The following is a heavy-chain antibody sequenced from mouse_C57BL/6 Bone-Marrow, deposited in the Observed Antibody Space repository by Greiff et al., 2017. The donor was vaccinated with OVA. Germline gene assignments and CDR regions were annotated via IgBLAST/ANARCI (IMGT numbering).Heavy chain of an antibody. J-gene: IGHJ2*01. CDR3: ASPFYGSSPFDY. CDR2: ISSGSSTI. CDR1: GFTFSDYG. D-gene: IGHD1-1*01. Sequence: EVKVVDSGGGLVKPGGSLKLSCAASGFTFSDYGMHWVRQAPEKGLEWVAYISSGSSTIYYADTVKGRFTISRDNAKNTLFLQMTSLRSEDTAMYYCASPFYGSSPFDYWGQGTTLTVSS. V-gene: IGHV5-17*01.